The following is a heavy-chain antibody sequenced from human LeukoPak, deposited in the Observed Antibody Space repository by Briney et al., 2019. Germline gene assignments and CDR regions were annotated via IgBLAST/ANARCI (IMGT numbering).Heavy chain of an antibody. V-gene: IGHV3-48*03. CDR1: GFTFRSYE. D-gene: IGHD3-16*01. CDR2: LSSSGSAF. Sequence: PGGSLTLSCEDSGFTFRSYEMNWVRQAPGKGLEWIAYLSSSGSAFSYADSVKGRFTISRDNSKNTLYLQMNSLRAEDTAVYYCAKGPRRGGYYFDYWGQGTLVTVSS. CDR3: AKGPRRGGYYFDY. J-gene: IGHJ4*02.